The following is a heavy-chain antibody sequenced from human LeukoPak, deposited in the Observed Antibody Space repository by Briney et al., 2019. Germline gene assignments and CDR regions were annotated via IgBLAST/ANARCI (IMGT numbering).Heavy chain of an antibody. CDR1: GGSISSYY. V-gene: IGHV4-59*01. Sequence: PSETLSLTCTVSGGSISSYYWSWIRQPPGKGLEWIGYIYYSGSTNYNPSLKSRVTISVDTSKNQFSLKLSSVTAADTAVYYCAREGDGYNLVIDYWSQGTLVTVSS. CDR3: AREGDGYNLVIDY. CDR2: IYYSGST. D-gene: IGHD5-24*01. J-gene: IGHJ4*02.